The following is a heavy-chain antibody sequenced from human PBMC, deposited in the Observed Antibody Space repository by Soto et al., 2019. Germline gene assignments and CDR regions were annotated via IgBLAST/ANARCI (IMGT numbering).Heavy chain of an antibody. D-gene: IGHD2-21*02. J-gene: IGHJ4*02. CDR2: IYHSGST. V-gene: IGHV4-30-2*01. CDR3: ARGLRGTYCGGDCAFDY. CDR1: GGSISSGGYS. Sequence: QLQLQESGSGLVKPSQTLSLTCAVSGGSISSGGYSWSWIRQPPEKGLEWIGYIYHSGSTYYNPSLKSRVTISVDRSKNQFSLKLSSVTAADTAVYYCARGLRGTYCGGDCAFDYWGQGTLVTVSS.